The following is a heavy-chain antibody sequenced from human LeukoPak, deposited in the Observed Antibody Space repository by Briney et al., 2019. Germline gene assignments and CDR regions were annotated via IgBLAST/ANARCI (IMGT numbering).Heavy chain of an antibody. J-gene: IGHJ4*02. CDR1: GGSISSYY. CDR3: AGYCSSTSCQWWDYFDY. CDR2: IYYSGST. V-gene: IGHV4-59*01. D-gene: IGHD2-2*01. Sequence: SETLSLTCTVSGGSISSYYWSWIRQPPGKGLEWIGYIYYSGSTNYNPSLKSRVTISVDTSKNQFSLKLSSVTAADTAVYYCAGYCSSTSCQWWDYFDYWGQGTLVTVSS.